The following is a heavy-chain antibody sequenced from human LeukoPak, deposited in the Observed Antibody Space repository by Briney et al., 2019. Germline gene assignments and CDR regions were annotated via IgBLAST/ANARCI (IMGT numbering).Heavy chain of an antibody. V-gene: IGHV4-34*01. J-gene: IGHJ5*02. D-gene: IGHD2-2*01. Sequence: SETLSLTCAVYGGSFSGYYWSWIRQPPGKGLEWIGEINHSGSTKYNPSLKSRVTISVDTSKNPFSLKLSSVTAADTAVYYCARGLGVIVVVPAAIGGNWFDPWGQGTLVTVSS. CDR1: GGSFSGYY. CDR2: INHSGST. CDR3: ARGLGVIVVVPAAIGGNWFDP.